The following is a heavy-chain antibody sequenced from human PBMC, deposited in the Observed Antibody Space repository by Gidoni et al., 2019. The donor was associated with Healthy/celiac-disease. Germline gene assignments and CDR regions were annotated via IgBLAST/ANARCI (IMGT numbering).Heavy chain of an antibody. J-gene: IGHJ4*02. D-gene: IGHD3-22*01. CDR1: GFTFSSSA. CDR2: ISGSGGST. Sequence: EVQLLESGGGLVQPGGSLRLSCAASGFTFSSSAMSWVRQAPGKGLEWVSAISGSGGSTYYADSVKGRFTISRDNSKNTLYLQMNSLRAEDTAVYYCAKTLQSKLYYYDSSGYYLDYWGQGTLVTVSS. CDR3: AKTLQSKLYYYDSSGYYLDY. V-gene: IGHV3-23*01.